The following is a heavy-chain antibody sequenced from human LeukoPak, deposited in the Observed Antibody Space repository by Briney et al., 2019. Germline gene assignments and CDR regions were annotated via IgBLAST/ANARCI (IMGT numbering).Heavy chain of an antibody. CDR1: GSSFTSSW. CDR3: ARLGSFYYHMDV. J-gene: IGHJ6*03. Sequence: GESLKIFCKGSGSSFTSSWIGWVRQMPGKGPEWMGIIYLGDSETRYSPSFQGQVTISADKSNSTAYLQWSSLKASDTAKYYCARLGSFYYHMDVWGKGTTVTV. CDR2: IYLGDSET. D-gene: IGHD1-26*01. V-gene: IGHV5-51*01.